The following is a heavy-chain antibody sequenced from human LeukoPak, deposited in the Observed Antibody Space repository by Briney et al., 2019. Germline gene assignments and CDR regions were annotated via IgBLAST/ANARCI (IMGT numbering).Heavy chain of an antibody. CDR2: TTPIFGSA. CDR3: AGALFHYDSSGYDVDGYGI. Sequence: SVKVSCKASGGTFRNYALNWVRQAPGKGLEWMGGTTPIFGSAEYAQKFQGRVTVTTDESTSTGYMEMSSLRSDDTAVYYCAGALFHYDSSGYDVDGYGIWGQGTMVTVSS. D-gene: IGHD3-22*01. V-gene: IGHV1-69*05. CDR1: GGTFRNYA. J-gene: IGHJ3*02.